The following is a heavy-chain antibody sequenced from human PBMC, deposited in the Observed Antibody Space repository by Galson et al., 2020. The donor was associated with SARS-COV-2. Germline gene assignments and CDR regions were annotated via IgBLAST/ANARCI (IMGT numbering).Heavy chain of an antibody. Sequence: GESLKISCAASGFTFSSYSVNWVRQAPGKGLEWVSYISSSSSTIYYADSVKGRFTISRDNAKNLLYLQINSLRAEDTAVYYCARDRAAYYFDYWGQGTLVTVSS. CDR2: ISSSSSTI. CDR1: GFTFSSYS. V-gene: IGHV3-48*04. J-gene: IGHJ4*02. CDR3: ARDRAAYYFDY.